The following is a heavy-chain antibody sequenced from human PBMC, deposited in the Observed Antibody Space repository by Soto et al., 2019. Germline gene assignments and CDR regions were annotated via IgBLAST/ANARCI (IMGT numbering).Heavy chain of an antibody. CDR3: ARGDVYFDY. V-gene: IGHV1-18*01. Sequence: SVKVGSEASGDTVNTYDITWVRQAPGQGLEWMGWISVLYGDVKYSQKFQGRVTLTTDTSTNTAYMELTSLISDDTAVYYCARGDVYFDYWGQGALVTVSS. CDR1: GDTVNTYD. J-gene: IGHJ4*02. CDR2: ISVLYGDV. D-gene: IGHD3-16*01.